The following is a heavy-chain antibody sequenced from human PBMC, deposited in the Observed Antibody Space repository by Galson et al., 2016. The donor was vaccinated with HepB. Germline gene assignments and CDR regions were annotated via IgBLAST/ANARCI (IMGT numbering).Heavy chain of an antibody. J-gene: IGHJ4*02. Sequence: SLRLSCAASGFSFSTCAMTWVRQAPGKGLEWVAAISGSGAATYYADSVQGRFSISRDNAKNTLDLQMSSLRVDDTAVYFWAKDLSDGTYYLDYWGQGTLVTVTA. CDR1: GFSFSTCA. CDR3: AKDLSDGTYYLDY. CDR2: ISGSGAAT. D-gene: IGHD5-24*01. V-gene: IGHV3-23*01.